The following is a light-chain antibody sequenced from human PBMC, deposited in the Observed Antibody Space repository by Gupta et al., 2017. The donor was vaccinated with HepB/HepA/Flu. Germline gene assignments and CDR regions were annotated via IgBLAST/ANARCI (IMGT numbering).Light chain of an antibody. CDR3: QQYNIWPLT. CDR2: GAF. CDR1: QSINSN. Sequence: EIVMTQSLATLSVSPGERATLSCRASQSINSNLAWYQQKPGQVPRLLIYGAFTRATDIPARFSGSGSGTEFTLTISSLQSEDFAVYYCQQYNIWPLTFGGGTKVEIK. J-gene: IGKJ4*01. V-gene: IGKV3-15*01.